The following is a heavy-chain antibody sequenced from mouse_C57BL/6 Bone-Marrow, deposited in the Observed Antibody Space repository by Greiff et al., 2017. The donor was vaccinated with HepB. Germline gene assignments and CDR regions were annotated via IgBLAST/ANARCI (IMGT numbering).Heavy chain of an antibody. CDR1: GYTFTSYG. Sequence: VKLVESGAELARPGASVKLSCKASGYTFTSYGISWVKQRTGQGLEWIGEIYPRSGNTYYNEKFKGKATLTADKSSSTAYMELRSLTSEDSAVYFCARRHYGSSYGYYAMDYWGQGTSVTVSS. D-gene: IGHD1-1*01. CDR2: IYPRSGNT. V-gene: IGHV1-81*01. CDR3: ARRHYGSSYGYYAMDY. J-gene: IGHJ4*01.